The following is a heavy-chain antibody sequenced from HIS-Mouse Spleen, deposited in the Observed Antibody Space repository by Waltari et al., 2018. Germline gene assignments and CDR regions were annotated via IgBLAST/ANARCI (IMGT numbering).Heavy chain of an antibody. J-gene: IGHJ4*02. V-gene: IGHV1-8*01. CDR2: MNPNSGNT. D-gene: IGHD7-27*01. CDR3: ARGLTGDLDY. Sequence: QVQLVQPGAEVKKPGAAVKVSRKGFGYIFTSHASKWVRQATGQGLEWMGWMNPNSGNTGYAQKFQGRVTMTRNTSISTAYMELSSLRSEDTAVYYCARGLTGDLDYWGQGTLVTVSS. CDR1: GYIFTSHA.